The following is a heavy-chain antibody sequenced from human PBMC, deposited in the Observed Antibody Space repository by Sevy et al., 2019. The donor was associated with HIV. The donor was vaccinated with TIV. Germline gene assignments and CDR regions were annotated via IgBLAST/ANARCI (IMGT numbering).Heavy chain of an antibody. CDR3: VKGTMEGMMDLYVPLDR. J-gene: IGHJ3*02. Sequence: SLKISCAASGFTFDEYAMFWVRQVPGKGLEWVSGITWSGNSIDSGDSVKGRLTNSRDNAKNSLYLQMNSLRVEETAFYYCVKGTMEGMMDLYVPLDRWGQGTMVTVSS. CDR1: GFTFDEYA. V-gene: IGHV3-9*01. D-gene: IGHD3-10*01. CDR2: ITWSGNSI.